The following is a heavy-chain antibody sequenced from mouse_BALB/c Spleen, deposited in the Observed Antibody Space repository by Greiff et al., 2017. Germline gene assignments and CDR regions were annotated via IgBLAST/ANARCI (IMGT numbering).Heavy chain of an antibody. CDR2: ISSGGSYT. V-gene: IGHV5-9-4*01. Sequence: DVHLVESGGGLVKPGGSLKLSCAASGFTFSSYAMSWVRQSPEKRLEWVAEISSGGSYTYYPDTVTGRFTISRDNAKNTLYLETSSLRSEDTAMYYCARGSITTVVATNFDVWGAGTTVTVSS. D-gene: IGHD1-1*01. CDR1: GFTFSSYA. CDR3: ARGSITTVVATNFDV. J-gene: IGHJ1*01.